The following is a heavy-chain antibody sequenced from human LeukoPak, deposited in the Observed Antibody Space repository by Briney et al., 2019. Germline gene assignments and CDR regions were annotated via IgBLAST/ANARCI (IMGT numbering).Heavy chain of an antibody. Sequence: ASVTVSCKASGYTFTSYGISWVRQAPGQGLEWMGWISAYNGNTNYAQKLQGRVTMTTDTSTSTAYMELRSLRSDDTAVYYCARGEEIRAPSHFDYWGQGTLVTVSS. CDR1: GYTFTSYG. V-gene: IGHV1-18*01. CDR2: ISAYNGNT. J-gene: IGHJ4*02. D-gene: IGHD3-16*01. CDR3: ARGEEIRAPSHFDY.